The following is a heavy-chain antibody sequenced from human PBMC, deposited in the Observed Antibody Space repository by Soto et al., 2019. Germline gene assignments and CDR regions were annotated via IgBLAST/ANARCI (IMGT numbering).Heavy chain of an antibody. CDR2: ISGTGGST. J-gene: IGHJ4*02. CDR1: GFTFSSYA. CDR3: AKEPGYYYDSSPRSPYFDY. V-gene: IGHV3-23*01. Sequence: EVQLLESGGGLVQPGGSLRLSCAPSGFTFSSYAMSWVRQAPGKGLEWVSGISGTGGSTYYADSVKGRFTISRDNSKNTLYLRMNSLRAEDTAVYYCAKEPGYYYDSSPRSPYFDYWGQGTLVTVSS. D-gene: IGHD3-22*01.